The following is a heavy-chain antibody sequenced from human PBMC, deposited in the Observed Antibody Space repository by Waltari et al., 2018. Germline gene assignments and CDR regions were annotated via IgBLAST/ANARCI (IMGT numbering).Heavy chain of an antibody. D-gene: IGHD3-10*01. V-gene: IGHV3-23*01. Sequence: EVQLLDSGGGLVQLGGSLRPSCAASGFPFYNYALPWVLQAPGKGLEWVSSISGTGATTYYAGSVKGQFTVSRDSAKKTLFLQMNRLRVEDTAIYYCAKGQSQYGSGSCLDYWGQGTLVTVSS. CDR3: AKGQSQYGSGSCLDY. CDR2: ISGTGATT. J-gene: IGHJ4*02. CDR1: GFPFYNYA.